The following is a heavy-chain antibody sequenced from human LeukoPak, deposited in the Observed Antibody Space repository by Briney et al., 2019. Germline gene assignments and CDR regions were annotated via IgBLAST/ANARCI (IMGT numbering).Heavy chain of an antibody. V-gene: IGHV4-61*02. CDR2: IYTSGST. Sequence: PSETLSLTCTVSGGSIDSGNYYWSWIRQPAGKGLEWIGRIYTSGSTNYNPSLKSRVTISVDTSKNQFSLKLSSVTAADTAVYYCASGMATTLEFDYWGQGTLVTVSS. CDR1: GGSIDSGNYY. D-gene: IGHD5-24*01. J-gene: IGHJ4*02. CDR3: ASGMATTLEFDY.